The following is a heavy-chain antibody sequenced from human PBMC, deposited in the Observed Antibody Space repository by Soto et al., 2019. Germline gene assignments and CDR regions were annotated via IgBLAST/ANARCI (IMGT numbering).Heavy chain of an antibody. CDR2: IYPGDSDT. CDR3: ARLSDMEMATSLFDY. Sequence: PGESQRISCKGSGYSFTSYGSGWVRQMPGKGLEWMGIIYPGDSDTRYSPSFQGQVTISADKSISTAYLQWSSLKASDTAMYYCARLSDMEMATSLFDYWGQGTLVTVSS. CDR1: GYSFTSYG. D-gene: IGHD5-12*01. J-gene: IGHJ4*02. V-gene: IGHV5-51*01.